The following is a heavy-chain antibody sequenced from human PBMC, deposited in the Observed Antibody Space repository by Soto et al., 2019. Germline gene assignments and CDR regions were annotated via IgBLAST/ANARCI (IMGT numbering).Heavy chain of an antibody. D-gene: IGHD2-15*01. CDR2: IIPIFGTA. V-gene: IGHV1-69*13. CDR3: ARDGIGYCSGGSCFDY. CDR1: GGTFSSYA. Sequence: GTSVKVSCKASGGTFSSYAISWVRQAPGQGLEWMGGIIPIFGTANYAQKFQGRVTITADESTSTAYMELSSLRSEDTAVYYCARDGIGYCSGGSCFDYWGQGTLVTAPQ. J-gene: IGHJ4*02.